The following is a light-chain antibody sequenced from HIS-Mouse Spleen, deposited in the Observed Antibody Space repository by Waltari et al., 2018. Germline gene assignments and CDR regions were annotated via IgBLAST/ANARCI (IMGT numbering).Light chain of an antibody. CDR2: QGS. J-gene: IGLJ2*01. V-gene: IGLV2-23*01. Sequence: QSALTQPASVSGSPGQSITIPCTGTSSDVVSYNLVSWYQQHPGKAPILMIYQGSKRPSWVSNRFSGSKSGNTASLTISGLQAEDEADYYCCSYAGSSTCVVFGGGTKLTVL. CDR3: CSYAGSSTCVV. CDR1: SSDVVSYNL.